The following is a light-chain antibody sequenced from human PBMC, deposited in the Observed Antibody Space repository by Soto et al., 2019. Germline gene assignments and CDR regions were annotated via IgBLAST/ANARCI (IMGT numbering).Light chain of an antibody. V-gene: IGKV1-17*01. Sequence: DIQMTQSPSSLSASVGGRVTIACRASQDIRDDLGWYQQKPGKAPKLLIYAASSLQSGVPARFSGSGSGTDFTLSSNSLQPEDFATYYCQQAYSFPITFGQGTRLEIK. J-gene: IGKJ5*01. CDR1: QDIRDD. CDR3: QQAYSFPIT. CDR2: AAS.